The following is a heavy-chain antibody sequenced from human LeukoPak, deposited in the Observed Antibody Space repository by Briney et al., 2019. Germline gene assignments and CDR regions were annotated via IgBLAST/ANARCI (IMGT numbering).Heavy chain of an antibody. D-gene: IGHD4-17*01. CDR2: ISWNSGSI. J-gene: IGHJ4*02. V-gene: IGHV3-9*01. Sequence: GGSLRLSCAASGFTFDDYATHRVRQAPGKGLEWVSGISWNSGSIGYADSVKGRFTISRDNAKNSLYLQMNSLRAEDTALYYCAKDILGYGDYEFVYWGPGTLVTVSS. CDR1: GFTFDDYA. CDR3: AKDILGYGDYEFVY.